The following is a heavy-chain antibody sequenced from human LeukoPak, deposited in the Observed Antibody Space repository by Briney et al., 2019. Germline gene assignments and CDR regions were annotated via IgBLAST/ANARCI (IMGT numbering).Heavy chain of an antibody. CDR1: GYTFTSYG. V-gene: IGHV1-18*01. CDR3: ARDYDSWSGSY. D-gene: IGHD3-3*01. J-gene: IGHJ4*02. CDR2: IKAYNGNT. Sequence: ASVKVSCKASGYTFTSYGISWVRQAPGQGLEWIGWIKAYNGNTNHAQKFQGRVTMTTDTSASTVYMELRSLRSDDTAVYYCARDYDSWSGSYWGQGTLVTVSS.